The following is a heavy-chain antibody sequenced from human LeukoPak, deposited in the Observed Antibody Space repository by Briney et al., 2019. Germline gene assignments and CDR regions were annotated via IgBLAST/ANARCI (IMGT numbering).Heavy chain of an antibody. V-gene: IGHV1-18*01. Sequence: ASVKVSCKASGYTFTSYGISWVRQAPGQGLEWMGWISAYNGNTNYAQKLQGRVTMTTDTSTSTAYMELRSLRSDDTAVYYCARVRSSSWYEGFDYWGQGTLVTVSS. CDR2: ISAYNGNT. J-gene: IGHJ4*02. CDR1: GYTFTSYG. D-gene: IGHD6-13*01. CDR3: ARVRSSSWYEGFDY.